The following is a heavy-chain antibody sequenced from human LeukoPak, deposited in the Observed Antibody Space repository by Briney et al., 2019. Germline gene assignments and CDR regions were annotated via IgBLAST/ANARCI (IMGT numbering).Heavy chain of an antibody. J-gene: IGHJ4*02. V-gene: IGHV3-7*03. CDR2: IKRDGSEK. CDR1: GFTFSSYA. D-gene: IGHD6-13*01. CDR3: ASLLAAGVASVDY. Sequence: GGSLRLSCAASGFTFSSYAMSWVRQAPGKGLEWVANIKRDGSEKHYVDSVKGRFTISRDNAKNSMFLQMNSLRAEDTAVYYCASLLAAGVASVDYWGQGTLVTVSS.